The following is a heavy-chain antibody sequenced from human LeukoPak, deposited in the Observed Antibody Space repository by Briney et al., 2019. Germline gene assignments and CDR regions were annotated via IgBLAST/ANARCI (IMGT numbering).Heavy chain of an antibody. V-gene: IGHV1-69*01. CDR2: IIPIFGTA. Sequence: SVKVSCKASGGTFSSYAISWVRQAPGQGLVWMGGIIPIFGTANYAQKFQGRVTITADESTSTAYMELSSLRSEDTAVYYCARVLSDYGDFRFDYWGQGTLVTVSS. CDR3: ARVLSDYGDFRFDY. J-gene: IGHJ4*02. CDR1: GGTFSSYA. D-gene: IGHD4-17*01.